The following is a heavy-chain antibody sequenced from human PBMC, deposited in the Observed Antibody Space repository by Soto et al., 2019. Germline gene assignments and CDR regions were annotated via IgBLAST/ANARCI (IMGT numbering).Heavy chain of an antibody. CDR3: AKSRKYYYDSSGLY. V-gene: IGHV3-23*01. CDR2: ISGSGGST. Sequence: GESLKISCAASGFTFSSYAMSWVRQAPGKGLEWVSAISGSGGSTYYADSVKGRFTISRDNSKNTLYLQMNSLRAEDTAVYYCAKSRKYYYDSSGLYWGQGTLVTVSS. CDR1: GFTFSSYA. D-gene: IGHD3-22*01. J-gene: IGHJ4*02.